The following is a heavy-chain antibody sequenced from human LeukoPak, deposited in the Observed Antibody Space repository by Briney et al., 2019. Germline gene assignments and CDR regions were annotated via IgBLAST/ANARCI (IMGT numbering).Heavy chain of an antibody. Sequence: PGRSLTLSCAASEFTFTTYGMHWVGQAPGKGLEWVAFIYYDGSNIYYADYVKGRFTISRDISKNTLYLQMDSLRAEDTAIYYCARDWKTNSFDYWGQGTLVTVSS. CDR1: EFTFTTYG. CDR3: ARDWKTNSFDY. CDR2: IYYDGSNI. D-gene: IGHD1-1*01. V-gene: IGHV3-33*01. J-gene: IGHJ4*02.